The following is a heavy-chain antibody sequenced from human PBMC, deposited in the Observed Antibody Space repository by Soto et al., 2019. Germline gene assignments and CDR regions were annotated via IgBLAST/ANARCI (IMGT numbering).Heavy chain of an antibody. Sequence: GESLKISCKGSWYSFTTYWISGVRQTPGKGLEWMGRIDPSDSYTNYSPSFQGHVTISVDKSSSTAYLQWSSLKASDTAMYYCATHGRTAADAILAYFYGMDVWGQGTTVTVSS. CDR1: WYSFTTYW. V-gene: IGHV5-10-1*01. CDR2: IDPSDSYT. D-gene: IGHD6-13*01. J-gene: IGHJ6*02. CDR3: ATHGRTAADAILAYFYGMDV.